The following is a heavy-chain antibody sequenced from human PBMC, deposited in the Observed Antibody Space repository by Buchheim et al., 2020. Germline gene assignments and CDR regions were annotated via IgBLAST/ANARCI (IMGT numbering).Heavy chain of an antibody. J-gene: IGHJ4*02. D-gene: IGHD3-10*01. CDR1: GFTFSSYG. V-gene: IGHV3-33*01. CDR3: ASSWDYGSGSYYPGAY. Sequence: QVQLVESGGGVVQPGRSLRLSCAASGFTFSSYGMHWVRQAPGKGLEWVAVIWYDGSNKYYADSVKGRFTISRDNSKNTLYLQMNSLRAEDTAVYYCASSWDYGSGSYYPGAYWGQGTL. CDR2: IWYDGSNK.